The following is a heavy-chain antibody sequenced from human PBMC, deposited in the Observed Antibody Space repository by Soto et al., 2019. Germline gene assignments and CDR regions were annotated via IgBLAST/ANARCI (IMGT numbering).Heavy chain of an antibody. CDR1: GGTFSSYA. CDR3: AILLKATAGTRWNGMDV. V-gene: IGHV1-69*01. D-gene: IGHD6-13*01. Sequence: VQLVQSGAEVKKPGSSVKVSCKASGGTFSSYAISWVRQAPGQGLEWMGGIIPIFGTANYAQKFQGRVTITADESTSTDYMELSSLRSEDTAVYYCAILLKATAGTRWNGMDVWGQGTTVTVSS. J-gene: IGHJ6*02. CDR2: IIPIFGTA.